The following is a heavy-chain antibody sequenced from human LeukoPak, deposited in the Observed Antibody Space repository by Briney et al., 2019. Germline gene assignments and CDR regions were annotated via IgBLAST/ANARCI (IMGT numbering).Heavy chain of an antibody. CDR3: ARDGYSYGSFDY. J-gene: IGHJ4*02. D-gene: IGHD5-18*01. Sequence: PGGSLRLSCAASGFTFDDYTMHWVRQAPEKGLKWVSLISWDGGSAYYADSVKGRFTISRDNSKNSLYLQMNSLRAEDTAVYYCARDGYSYGSFDYWGQGTLVTVSS. CDR1: GFTFDDYT. CDR2: ISWDGGSA. V-gene: IGHV3-43*01.